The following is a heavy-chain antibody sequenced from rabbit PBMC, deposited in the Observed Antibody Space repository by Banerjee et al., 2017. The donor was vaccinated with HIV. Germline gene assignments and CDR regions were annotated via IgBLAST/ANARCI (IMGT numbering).Heavy chain of an antibody. V-gene: IGHV1S40*01. CDR3: ARDSYDDYGDYHFNL. Sequence: QSLEESGGDLVKPEGSLTLTCTASGFSFSDKYVMCWVRQAPGKGLEWIGCINTSSGDTVYATWAKGRFTISKASWTTVTLQMTSLTAADTATYFCARDSYDDYGDYHFNLWGQGTLVTVS. CDR2: INTSSGDT. J-gene: IGHJ4*01. CDR1: GFSFSDKYV. D-gene: IGHD2-1*01.